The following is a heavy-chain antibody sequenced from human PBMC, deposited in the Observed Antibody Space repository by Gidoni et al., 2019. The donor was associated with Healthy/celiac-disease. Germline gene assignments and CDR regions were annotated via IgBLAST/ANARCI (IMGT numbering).Heavy chain of an antibody. D-gene: IGHD4-17*01. V-gene: IGHV3-23*01. CDR3: AKAVLHYGDYDYAFDI. J-gene: IGHJ3*02. CDR2: ISGSGGST. CDR1: GFTFSSYA. Sequence: EVQLLESGGGLVQPGGSLRLSCAASGFTFSSYAMSWVRQAPGKGLEWVSAISGSGGSTYYADSVKGRFTIYRDNSKNTLYLQMNSLRAEDTAVYYCAKAVLHYGDYDYAFDIWGQGTMVTVSS.